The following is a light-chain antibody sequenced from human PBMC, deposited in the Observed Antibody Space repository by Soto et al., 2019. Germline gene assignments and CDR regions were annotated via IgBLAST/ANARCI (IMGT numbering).Light chain of an antibody. CDR1: SSDVGGYNY. Sequence: QSALTQPRSVSGSPGQSVTISCTGTSSDVGGYNYVSWYQQHPGKAPKLMIYDVSKRPSGVPDRFSGSKSGNTASLTISGLQAEDEADHYCCSYAGSYTIVFGTGTKLTVL. V-gene: IGLV2-11*01. J-gene: IGLJ1*01. CDR2: DVS. CDR3: CSYAGSYTIV.